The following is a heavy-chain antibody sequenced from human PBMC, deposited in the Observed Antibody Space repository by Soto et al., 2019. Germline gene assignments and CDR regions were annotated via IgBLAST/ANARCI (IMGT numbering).Heavy chain of an antibody. Sequence: PGGSLRLSCAASGFTFSSYAMSWVRQAPGKGLGWVSAISGSGGSTYYAGSVKGRFTISRDNSKNTLYLQMNSLRAEDTAVYYCAKGHCSSTSCYLSPPYYYYMDVWGKGTTVTVSS. CDR2: ISGSGGST. CDR1: GFTFSSYA. V-gene: IGHV3-23*01. D-gene: IGHD2-2*01. J-gene: IGHJ6*03. CDR3: AKGHCSSTSCYLSPPYYYYMDV.